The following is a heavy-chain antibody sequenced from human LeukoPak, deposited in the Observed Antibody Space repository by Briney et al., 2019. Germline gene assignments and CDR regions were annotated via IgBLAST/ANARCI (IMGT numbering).Heavy chain of an antibody. CDR1: GGSISSSSYY. CDR3: ARSRYYGSDLDY. V-gene: IGHV4-61*01. J-gene: IGHJ4*02. D-gene: IGHD3-10*01. CDR2: IYYSGST. Sequence: SETLSLTCTVSGGSISSSSYYWSWIRQPPGKGLEWIGYIYYSGSTNYNPSLKSRVTISVDTSKNQFSLKLSSVTAADTAVYYCARSRYYGSDLDYWGQGTLVTVSS.